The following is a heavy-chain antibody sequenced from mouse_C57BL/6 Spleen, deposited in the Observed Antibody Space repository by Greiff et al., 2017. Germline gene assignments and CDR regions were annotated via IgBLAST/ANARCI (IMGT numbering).Heavy chain of an antibody. CDR1: GYAFSSSW. CDR3: ARVDYGSSYGRDY. D-gene: IGHD1-1*01. CDR2: IYPGDGDT. V-gene: IGHV1-82*01. Sequence: QVQLQQSGPELVKPGASVKISCKASGYAFSSSWMNWVKQRPGKGLEWIGRIYPGDGDTNYNGKFKGKATLTADKSSSTAYMQRSSLTSEDSSVYFCARVDYGSSYGRDYWVQGTTLTVST. J-gene: IGHJ2*01.